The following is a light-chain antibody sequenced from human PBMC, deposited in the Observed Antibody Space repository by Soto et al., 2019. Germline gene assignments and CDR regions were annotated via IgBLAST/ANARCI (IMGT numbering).Light chain of an antibody. Sequence: EVVLTQSPGTLSLSPGERATLSCRASQSVSSSYLAWYQQKPGQSPRLLIYGASNRASGISDRFSGSGSGTDFTLTISSLQPEDFAAYYCQQSYSTPRTFGGGTKVDIK. V-gene: IGKV3-20*01. CDR3: QQSYSTPRT. CDR2: GAS. J-gene: IGKJ4*01. CDR1: QSVSSSY.